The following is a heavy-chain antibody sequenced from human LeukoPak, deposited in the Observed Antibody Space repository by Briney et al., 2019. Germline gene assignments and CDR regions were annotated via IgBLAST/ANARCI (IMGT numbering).Heavy chain of an antibody. J-gene: IGHJ6*03. CDR1: GYTFTVYY. D-gene: IGHD1-14*01. CDR3: ARVAGRKYYYYMDV. Sequence: GASVRVSCKASGYTFTVYYMHWVPHAPGQGLEWMGWINPNRGGTNYAQKFQGRVTMTRDTSISTAYMELSSLRSEDTAVYYCARVAGRKYYYYMDVWGKGTTVTISS. CDR2: INPNRGGT. V-gene: IGHV1-2*02.